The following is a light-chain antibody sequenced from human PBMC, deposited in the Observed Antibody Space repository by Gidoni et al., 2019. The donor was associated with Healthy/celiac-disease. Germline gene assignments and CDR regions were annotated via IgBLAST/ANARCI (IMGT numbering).Light chain of an antibody. Sequence: IVLTQSPGPLSLSPGERATLSCRASQSVSSSYLAWYQQKPGQAPRLLIYGAYSRATGIPDRFSGSGSGTDFTLTISRLEPEDFAVYYCQQHRTFGQGTKLEIK. V-gene: IGKV3-20*01. CDR1: QSVSSSY. CDR3: QQHRT. J-gene: IGKJ2*01. CDR2: GAY.